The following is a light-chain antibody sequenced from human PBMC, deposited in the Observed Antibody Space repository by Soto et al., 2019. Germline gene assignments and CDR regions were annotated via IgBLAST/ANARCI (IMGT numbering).Light chain of an antibody. CDR3: SPYTSSSTYV. V-gene: IGLV2-14*01. CDR2: EVS. J-gene: IGLJ1*01. Sequence: QSALTQPASVSGSPGQSITISCTGTSSDVGGYNYVSWYQQHPGKAPKLMIYEVSNRPSGVPNRFSGSKSGNTASLTISGLQAEDEADYYCSPYTSSSTYVFGTGTKVTVL. CDR1: SSDVGGYNY.